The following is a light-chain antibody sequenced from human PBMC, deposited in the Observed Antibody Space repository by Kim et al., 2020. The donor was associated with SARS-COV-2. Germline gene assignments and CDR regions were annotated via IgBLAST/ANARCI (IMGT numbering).Light chain of an antibody. CDR1: SANIGTNS. CDR2: RND. CDR3: STWDDSLSGVV. V-gene: IGLV1-47*01. Sequence: GQRVTISWSGSSANIGTNSVYWYQQLPGTAPKLLIYRNDQRPSGVPDRFSGSKSGTSASLAISGLRSEDEADYYCSTWDDSLSGVVFGGGTKLTVL. J-gene: IGLJ3*02.